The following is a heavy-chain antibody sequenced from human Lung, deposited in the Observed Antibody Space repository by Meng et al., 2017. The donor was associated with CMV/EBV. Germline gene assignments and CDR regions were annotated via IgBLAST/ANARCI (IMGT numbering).Heavy chain of an antibody. D-gene: IGHD2-2*01. CDR2: INPNSGGT. V-gene: IGHV1-2*02. CDR3: ARGVGYCSSTSCQVWFDA. Sequence: ASXXVSXKASGYTFTGYYMHWVRQAPGQGLEWMGWINPNSGGTNYAQKFQGRVTMTRDTSISTAYMELSRLRSDDTAVYYCARGVGYCSSTSCQVWFDAWGQGXLVTVSS. J-gene: IGHJ5*02. CDR1: GYTFTGYY.